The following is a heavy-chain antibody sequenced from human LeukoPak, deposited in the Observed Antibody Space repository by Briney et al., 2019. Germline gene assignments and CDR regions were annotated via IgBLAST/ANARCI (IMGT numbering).Heavy chain of an antibody. CDR1: GFIFREYA. Sequence: PGGSLRLSCAASGFIFREYAMTWVRQAPGKGLEWVSSITASDYTTYPDSVKGRFTISRDNSKNTLYLQMDSLRGDDTALYHCARDPNGDYIGAFDNWGQGTMVTVSS. CDR3: ARDPNGDYIGAFDN. J-gene: IGHJ3*02. D-gene: IGHD4-17*01. V-gene: IGHV3-23*01. CDR2: ITASDYTT.